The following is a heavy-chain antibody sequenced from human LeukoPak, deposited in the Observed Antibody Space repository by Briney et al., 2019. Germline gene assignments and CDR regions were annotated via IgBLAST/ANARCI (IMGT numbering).Heavy chain of an antibody. Sequence: PSETLSLTCTVSGGSISSYYWSWTRQPAGKGLEWIGRIYTSGSTNYNPSLKSRVTMSVDTSKNQFSLKLSSVTAADTAVYYCAREIYGPTEDPRSMYYFDYWGQGTLVTVSS. J-gene: IGHJ4*02. D-gene: IGHD2/OR15-2a*01. CDR3: AREIYGPTEDPRSMYYFDY. V-gene: IGHV4-4*07. CDR1: GGSISSYY. CDR2: IYTSGST.